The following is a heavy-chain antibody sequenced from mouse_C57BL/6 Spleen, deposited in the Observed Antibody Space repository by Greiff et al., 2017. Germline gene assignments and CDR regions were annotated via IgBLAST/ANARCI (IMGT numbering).Heavy chain of an antibody. V-gene: IGHV1-72*01. Sequence: QVQLQQPGAELVKPGASVKLSCKASGYTFTSYWMHWVKQRPGRGLEWIGRIDPNSGGTTYNEKFKSKATLTVDKPSSTAYMQLSSLTSEDSAVYYCARSKAGYGNYEDYWGQGTSVTVSA. D-gene: IGHD2-1*01. CDR3: ARSKAGYGNYEDY. CDR1: GYTFTSYW. CDR2: IDPNSGGT. J-gene: IGHJ4*01.